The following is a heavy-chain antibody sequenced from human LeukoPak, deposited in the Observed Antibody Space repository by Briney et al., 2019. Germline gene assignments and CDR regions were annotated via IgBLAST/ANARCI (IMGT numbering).Heavy chain of an antibody. Sequence: GASMKVSCEASGYTFTAWYIHWVRQAPGQGLEWMGWIDPNSGGTGYAQKFQGRVTLTRDTSIRTAYMDLSSLRSDDTAVYYCARGIYSGIYGRLDPWGQGTLVTVSS. CDR1: GYTFTAWY. CDR2: IDPNSGGT. V-gene: IGHV1-2*02. D-gene: IGHD3-10*01. CDR3: ARGIYSGIYGRLDP. J-gene: IGHJ5*02.